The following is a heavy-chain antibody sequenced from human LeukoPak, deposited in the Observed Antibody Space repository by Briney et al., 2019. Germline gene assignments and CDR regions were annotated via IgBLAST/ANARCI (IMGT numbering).Heavy chain of an antibody. CDR1: GYIFTNYG. CDR2: ISTYNGYT. Sequence: ASVKVSCKASGYIFTNYGINWVRQAPGQGLEWMGWISTYNGYTNYAQKFQGRVTMTTDTSTSASYMDLRSLKSDDTAVYYCARGARRASPFDIWGQGTLVTVSS. CDR3: ARGARRASPFDI. D-gene: IGHD3-9*01. V-gene: IGHV1-18*01. J-gene: IGHJ4*02.